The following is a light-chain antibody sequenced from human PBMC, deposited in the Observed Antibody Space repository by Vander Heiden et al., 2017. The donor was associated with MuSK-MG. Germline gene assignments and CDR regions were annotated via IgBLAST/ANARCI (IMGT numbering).Light chain of an antibody. CDR3: QQYGSSPGT. CDR1: QSVSSDY. CDR2: RAS. Sequence: EMELTQSPGTLSLSPGERATLSCRASQSVSSDYLAWFQQKSGQAPRLLIFRASIRDAGIPDRFSGSGSGTDFTLTISRLEPDDFAMHYCQQYGSSPGTFGQGTRVEIK. J-gene: IGKJ1*01. V-gene: IGKV3-20*01.